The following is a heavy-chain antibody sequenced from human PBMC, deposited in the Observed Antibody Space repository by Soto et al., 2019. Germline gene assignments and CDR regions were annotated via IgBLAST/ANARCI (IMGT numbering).Heavy chain of an antibody. CDR3: ARDLPPRRFYDILTGYPNWFDP. J-gene: IGHJ5*02. V-gene: IGHV4-39*07. Sequence: SETLSLTCTVSGGSISSSSYYWGWIRQPPGKGLEWIGSIYYGGSTYYNPSLKSRVTISVDTSKNQFSLKLSSVTAADTAVYYCARDLPPRRFYDILTGYPNWFDPWGQVTLVTVSS. CDR1: GGSISSSSYY. CDR2: IYYGGST. D-gene: IGHD3-9*01.